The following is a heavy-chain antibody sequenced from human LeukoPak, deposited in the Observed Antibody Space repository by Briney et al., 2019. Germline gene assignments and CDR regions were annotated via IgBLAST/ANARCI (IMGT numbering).Heavy chain of an antibody. CDR2: INNSGGRT. V-gene: IGHV3-23*01. Sequence: GGSLRLSCAASGFTFRSYGMSWVRQAPGKGLEWVSTINNSGGRTYYADSVKGRFTISRDNSKNTLYLQMNSLRAEDTAIYYCAKGTLAVAALFDYWGQGFLVTVSS. CDR1: GFTFRSYG. J-gene: IGHJ4*02. D-gene: IGHD6-19*01. CDR3: AKGTLAVAALFDY.